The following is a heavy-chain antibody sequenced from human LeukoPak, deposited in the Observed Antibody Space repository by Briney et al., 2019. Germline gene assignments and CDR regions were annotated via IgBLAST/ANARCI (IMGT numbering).Heavy chain of an antibody. CDR1: GFTFSDYY. CDR2: ISSSSSYT. D-gene: IGHD6-19*01. CDR3: AKGVTGWYLPILDY. Sequence: GGSLRLSCAASGFTFSDYYMTWIRQAPGKGLEWVSYISSSSSYTNYADSVKGRFSISRDNAKNSLYLQMNSLRAEDTAVYYCAKGVTGWYLPILDYWGQGTLVTVSS. J-gene: IGHJ4*02. V-gene: IGHV3-11*05.